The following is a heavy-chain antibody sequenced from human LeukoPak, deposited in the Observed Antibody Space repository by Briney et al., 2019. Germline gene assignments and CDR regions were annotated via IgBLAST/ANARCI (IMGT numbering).Heavy chain of an antibody. J-gene: IGHJ4*02. V-gene: IGHV3-48*03. CDR1: GFTFSSYE. CDR3: ARDQYVWGSYRQSFDY. CDR2: ISSSGSTI. D-gene: IGHD3-16*02. Sequence: PGGSLRLSCAASGFTFSSYEMNWVRQAPGKGLEWVSYISSSGSTIYYADSVKGRFTISRDNAKNSLYLHMNSLRAEDTAVYYYARDQYVWGSYRQSFDYWGQGTLVTVSS.